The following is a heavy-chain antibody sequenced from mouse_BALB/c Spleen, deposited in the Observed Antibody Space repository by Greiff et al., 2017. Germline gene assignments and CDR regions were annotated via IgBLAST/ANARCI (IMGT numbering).Heavy chain of an antibody. J-gene: IGHJ1*01. Sequence: EVKLLESGPSLVKPSQTLSLTCSVTGDSITSGYWNWIRKFPGNKLEYMGYISYSGSTYYNPSLKSRISITRDTSKNQYYLQLNSVTTEDTATYYCARYHGYYWYFDVWGAGTTVTGSS. CDR2: ISYSGST. CDR3: ARYHGYYWYFDV. D-gene: IGHD2-2*01. V-gene: IGHV3-8*02. CDR1: GDSITSGY.